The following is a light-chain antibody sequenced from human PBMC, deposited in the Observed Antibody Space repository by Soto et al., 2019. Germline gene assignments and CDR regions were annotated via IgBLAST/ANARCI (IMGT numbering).Light chain of an antibody. CDR2: GAS. V-gene: IGKV3-20*01. CDR3: QQYGSSPPTT. Sequence: EIVLTQSPGTQSLSPGERATLSCRASQAVRSSYLAWYQQKPGQAPRLLIYGASSRATGIPDRFSGSGSGTDFTLTISRLEPEDFAVYYCQQYGSSPPTTFGQGTKVDIK. J-gene: IGKJ1*01. CDR1: QAVRSSY.